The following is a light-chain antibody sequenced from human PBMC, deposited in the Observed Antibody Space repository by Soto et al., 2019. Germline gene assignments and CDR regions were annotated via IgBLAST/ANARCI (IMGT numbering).Light chain of an antibody. CDR2: EVS. J-gene: IGLJ2*01. Sequence: QAVVTQPASVSGSPGQSITISCTGTSSDVGGYNYVSWYQQHAGKAPKLMIYEVSSRPSGVSSRFSGSKSGNTASLTISGLQAEDEADYYCISYTTFSAPVVFGGGTKLTVL. CDR1: SSDVGGYNY. V-gene: IGLV2-14*01. CDR3: ISYTTFSAPVV.